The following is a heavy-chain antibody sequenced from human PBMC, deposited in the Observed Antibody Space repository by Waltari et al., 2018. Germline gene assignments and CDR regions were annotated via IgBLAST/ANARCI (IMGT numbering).Heavy chain of an antibody. CDR1: GFTFSSYE. CDR2: ISSSGSTI. V-gene: IGHV3-48*03. J-gene: IGHJ4*02. Sequence: EVQLVESGGGLVQPGGSLRLSCAASGFTFSSYEMNWVRQAPGKELEWVSYISSSGSTIYYADAVKGRFTISRDNAKNSPYLQMNSLRAEDTAVYYCARVSYGGLLTPFDYWGQGTLVTVSS. CDR3: ARVSYGGLLTPFDY. D-gene: IGHD4-17*01.